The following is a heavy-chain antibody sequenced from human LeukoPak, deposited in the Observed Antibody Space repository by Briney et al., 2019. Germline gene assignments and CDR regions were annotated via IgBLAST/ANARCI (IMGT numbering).Heavy chain of an antibody. D-gene: IGHD5/OR15-5a*01. CDR1: GYTFTSYD. CDR2: MNPNSGNT. V-gene: IGHV1-8*01. Sequence: ASVKVSCKASGYTFTSYDINWVRQATGQGLEWMGWMNPNSGNTGYAQKFQGRVTMTRNTSISTAYMELSSLRSEDTAVYYCAGSRGHYYGMDVWSQGTTVTVSS. CDR3: AGSRGHYYGMDV. J-gene: IGHJ6*02.